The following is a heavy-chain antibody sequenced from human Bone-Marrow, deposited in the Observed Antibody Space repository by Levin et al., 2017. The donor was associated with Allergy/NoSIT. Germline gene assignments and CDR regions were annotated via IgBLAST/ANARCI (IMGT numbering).Heavy chain of an antibody. CDR2: IHDSGRT. Sequence: SCIVSGGSISSSRYFWIWIRQHPGEGLELIGFIHDSGRTYYNPSLKSRVAISIETSKNLFSLRLSSVTAADTAVYHCARAATYFGSSLYDYFMDVWGKGTTVTVS. CDR3: ARAATYFGSSLYDYFMDV. J-gene: IGHJ6*03. V-gene: IGHV4-31*03. D-gene: IGHD6-13*01. CDR1: GGSISSSRYF.